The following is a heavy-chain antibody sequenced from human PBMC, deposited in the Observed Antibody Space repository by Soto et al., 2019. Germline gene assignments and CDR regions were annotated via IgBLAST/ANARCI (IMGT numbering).Heavy chain of an antibody. CDR1: SVSNAW. CDR2: IKSKTDGGTT. CDR3: TTGFDY. Sequence: SVSNAWMNWVRQAPGKGLEWVGRIKSKTDGGTTDYAAPVKGRFTISRDDSKKTLYLQMNSLKTKDTAVYYCTTGFDYWGQGTLVTVSS. J-gene: IGHJ4*02. V-gene: IGHV3-15*07.